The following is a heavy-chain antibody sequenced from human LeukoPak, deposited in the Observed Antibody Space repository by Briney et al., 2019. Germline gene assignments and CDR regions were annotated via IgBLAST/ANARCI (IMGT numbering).Heavy chain of an antibody. J-gene: IGHJ4*02. D-gene: IGHD2-21*01. Sequence: ASVKVSCKASGYTFTAQYMHWVPQAPGRGRGWMGSTYPNNGDTNYAQSFRSWVTMTRDTSTTTAYMEVSSLRSDDTAVYFCASYPRSIPTPPFDYWGQGTLVTVSS. CDR2: TYPNNGDT. CDR3: ASYPRSIPTPPFDY. V-gene: IGHV1-2*04. CDR1: GYTFTAQY.